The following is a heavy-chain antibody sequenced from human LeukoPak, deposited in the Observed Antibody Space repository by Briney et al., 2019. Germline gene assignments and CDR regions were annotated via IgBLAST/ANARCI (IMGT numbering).Heavy chain of an antibody. Sequence: GGSLRLSCAASGFTLSGYWMTWFRQAHGKGPEWVANIKEDGSQKNYVDSVKGRFTISRDNAKNSLYLQMNSLRAEDTAVYFCARGGSYPAYWGQGTLVTVSS. D-gene: IGHD3-10*01. CDR2: IKEDGSQK. V-gene: IGHV3-7*01. CDR3: ARGGSYPAY. CDR1: GFTLSGYW. J-gene: IGHJ4*02.